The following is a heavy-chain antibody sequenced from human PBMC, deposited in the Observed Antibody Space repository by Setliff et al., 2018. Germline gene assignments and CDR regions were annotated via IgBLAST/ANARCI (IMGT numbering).Heavy chain of an antibody. CDR1: GGSFSGYY. D-gene: IGHD3-22*01. CDR3: ARGDYYDSSAYSPDTFDI. J-gene: IGHJ3*02. CDR2: INHSGSA. Sequence: SETLSLTCAVYGGSFSGYYWSWIRQPPGKGLEWIGEINHSGSANYNPSLKSRVTISLDTSKNQFSLKLSSVTAADTAVYYCARGDYYDSSAYSPDTFDIWGQGTMVTVSS. V-gene: IGHV4-34*01.